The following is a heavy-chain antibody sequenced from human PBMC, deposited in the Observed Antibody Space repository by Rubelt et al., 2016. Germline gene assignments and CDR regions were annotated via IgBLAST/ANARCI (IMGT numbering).Heavy chain of an antibody. CDR3: ARGRGLLDGDYVDY. J-gene: IGHJ4*02. V-gene: IGHV4-39*02. CDR1: GGSISSSNYY. CDR2: ISHSGST. Sequence: QLQLQESGPGLVKPSETLSLTCTVSGGSISSSNYYWGWIRQPPGKGLEWIGSISHSGSTYYNPSLTSRVTVSVNTSKNQVSRKLTAVTAADTAVYYCARGRGLLDGDYVDYWGQGTLVTVSS. D-gene: IGHD3/OR15-3a*01.